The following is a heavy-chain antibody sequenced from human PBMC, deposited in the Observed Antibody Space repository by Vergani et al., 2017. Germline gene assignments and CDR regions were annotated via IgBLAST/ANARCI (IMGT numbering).Heavy chain of an antibody. V-gene: IGHV3-33*01. CDR1: GFTQSSLT. D-gene: IGHD2-8*01. J-gene: IGHJ6*03. CDR3: ARSGYCAHGVCYMTYYYYMDV. CDR2: IGADGGKE. Sequence: QVQLEESGGGVVNHGRSLRPSCAGPGFTQSSLTMHWVPQAPGKGREGLAFIGADGGKEYYADSVKGRFTISRDNSKNTLYLQMNNLRAADTAVYYCARSGYCAHGVCYMTYYYYMDVWGKGTAVTVSS.